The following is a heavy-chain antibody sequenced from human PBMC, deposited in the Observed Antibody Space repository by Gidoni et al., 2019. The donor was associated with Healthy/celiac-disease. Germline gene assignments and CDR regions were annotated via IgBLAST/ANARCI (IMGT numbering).Heavy chain of an antibody. CDR3: AKHYYDSSGYYYHYFDY. D-gene: IGHD3-22*01. J-gene: IGHJ4*02. CDR2: ISGSGGST. CDR1: GFPFSSYA. V-gene: IGHV3-23*01. Sequence: EVQLLESGGGLVQPGGSLRLSCAASGFPFSSYAMSWVRQAPGKGLEWVSAISGSGGSTYYADSVKGRFTISRDNSKNTLYLQMNSLRAEDTAVYYCAKHYYDSSGYYYHYFDYWGQGTLVTVSS.